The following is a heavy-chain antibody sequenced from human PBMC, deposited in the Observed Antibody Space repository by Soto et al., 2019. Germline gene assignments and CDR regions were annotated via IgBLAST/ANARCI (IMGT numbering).Heavy chain of an antibody. D-gene: IGHD5-12*01. Sequence: SETLSLTCAVYGGSFSGYYWSWIRQPPGKGLEWIGEINHSGSTNYNPSLKSRVTISVDTSKNQSSLKLSSVTAADTAVYYCARGGYSGYRDYWGQGTLVTVSS. CDR2: INHSGST. V-gene: IGHV4-34*01. CDR1: GGSFSGYY. J-gene: IGHJ4*02. CDR3: ARGGYSGYRDY.